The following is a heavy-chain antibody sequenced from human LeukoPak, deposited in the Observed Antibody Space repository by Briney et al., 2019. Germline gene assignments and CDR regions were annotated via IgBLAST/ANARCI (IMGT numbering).Heavy chain of an antibody. CDR1: GYTFTSYG. CDR2: ISAYNGNT. CDR3: ARDLGNSDYDSPSHYYHYGMHL. J-gene: IGHJ6*02. Sequence: ASVKVSCTASGYTFTSYGISWVRQAPGQGLEWMGWISAYNGNTNYAQTLQGRVTMTTDTSTSTAYMELRSLRSDDTAVYYCARDLGNSDYDSPSHYYHYGMHLWPQGTRVSVSS. D-gene: IGHD5-12*01. V-gene: IGHV1-18*01.